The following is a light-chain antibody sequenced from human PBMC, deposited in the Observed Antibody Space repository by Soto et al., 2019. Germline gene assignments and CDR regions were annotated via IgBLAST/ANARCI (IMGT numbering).Light chain of an antibody. J-gene: IGKJ1*01. Sequence: EVVMTQSPATLSVSPGERATLSCRASRGIGSTLAWYQQKPGQTPRLLIYDTSTRATGVPARFIGSASGTEFTLTITSLQSEDFAIYYCQQYGQSPKTFGQGTRVEIK. CDR1: RGIGST. CDR3: QQYGQSPKT. CDR2: DTS. V-gene: IGKV3-15*01.